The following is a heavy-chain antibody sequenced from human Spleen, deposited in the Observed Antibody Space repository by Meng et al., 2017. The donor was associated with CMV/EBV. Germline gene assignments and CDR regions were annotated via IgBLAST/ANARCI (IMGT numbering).Heavy chain of an antibody. J-gene: IGHJ4*01. CDR1: GFTFSIYA. CDR3: ARDYFLDY. CDR2: IYSGDTTT. D-gene: IGHD3-10*01. Sequence: GESLKISCAASGFTFSIYAMSWDRQAPGKGLEWVSVIYSGDTTTHYADSVKGRFTISRDDSKNTLTLQMNSLRAEDTAVYYCARDYFLDYWGHGTLVTVSS. V-gene: IGHV3-23*03.